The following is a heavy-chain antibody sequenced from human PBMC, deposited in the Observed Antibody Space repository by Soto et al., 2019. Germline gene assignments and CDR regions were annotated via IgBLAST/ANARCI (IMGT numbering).Heavy chain of an antibody. V-gene: IGHV3-66*01. D-gene: IGHD6-19*01. CDR1: GFTVRTSY. Sequence: EVQLVESGGGLVQPGGSLRLSCAASGFTVRTSYMNWVRQSPGRGLEWLSVIYAGGTSYHADSVKGRFTISRDESRNTVYLQLNRRRAEVTGVYYCAREITSGWNAFDCWGQGTLVTVSS. CDR3: AREITSGWNAFDC. J-gene: IGHJ4*02. CDR2: IYAGGTS.